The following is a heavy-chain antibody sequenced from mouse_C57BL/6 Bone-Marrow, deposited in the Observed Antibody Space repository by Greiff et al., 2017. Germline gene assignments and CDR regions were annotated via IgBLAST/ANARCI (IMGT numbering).Heavy chain of an antibody. Sequence: EVKLVESGGDLVKPGGSLKLSCAASGFTFSSYGMSWVRQTPDKRLEWVATISSGGSYTYYPDSVKGRFTISRDNAKNTLYLQMSSLKSEDTAMYYCARGITTGFDYWGQGTTLTVSS. D-gene: IGHD1-1*01. CDR1: GFTFSSYG. CDR3: ARGITTGFDY. J-gene: IGHJ2*01. CDR2: ISSGGSYT. V-gene: IGHV5-6*01.